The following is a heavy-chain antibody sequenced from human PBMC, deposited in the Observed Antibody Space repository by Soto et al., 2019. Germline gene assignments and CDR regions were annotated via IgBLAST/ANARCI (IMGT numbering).Heavy chain of an antibody. V-gene: IGHV4-39*01. CDR3: ATETAYYDILTGYYHNWFDP. CDR2: IYYSGST. D-gene: IGHD3-9*01. J-gene: IGHJ5*02. Sequence: SETLSLTCTVSGGSISSSSYYWGWIRQPPGKGLEWIGSIYYSGSTYYNPSLKSRVTISVDTSKNQFSLKLGSVTAADTAVYYCATETAYYDILTGYYHNWFDPWGQGTLVTVSS. CDR1: GGSISSSSYY.